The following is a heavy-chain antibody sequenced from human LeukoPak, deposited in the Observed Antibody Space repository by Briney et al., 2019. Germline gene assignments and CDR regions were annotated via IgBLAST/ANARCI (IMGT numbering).Heavy chain of an antibody. Sequence: GGSLRLSCAASKFTFSTYWMSWVRQAPGKGLEWVANIKQDGSEKYYVDSVKGRFTISRDNAKNSLYLQMNNLRAEDTAVYFCARDYDFWSGYYRYNWFDPWGQGTLVTVSS. V-gene: IGHV3-7*03. CDR1: KFTFSTYW. D-gene: IGHD3-3*01. CDR3: ARDYDFWSGYYRYNWFDP. CDR2: IKQDGSEK. J-gene: IGHJ5*02.